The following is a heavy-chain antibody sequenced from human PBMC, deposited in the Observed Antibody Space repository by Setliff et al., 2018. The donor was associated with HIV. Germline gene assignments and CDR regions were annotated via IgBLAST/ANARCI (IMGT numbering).Heavy chain of an antibody. V-gene: IGHV1-2*02. D-gene: IGHD1-26*01. CDR2: ISPYDLSR. J-gene: IGHJ4*02. Sequence: GASVKVSCKASGYTFIDYFIHWVRQAPGQGLEWMGWISPYDLSRRISQRFQGRVTMTRDLSISTAYMELSSLRSDDTAVYFCGRANIVGATGPDYWGQGTLVTVSS. CDR1: GYTFIDYF. CDR3: GRANIVGATGPDY.